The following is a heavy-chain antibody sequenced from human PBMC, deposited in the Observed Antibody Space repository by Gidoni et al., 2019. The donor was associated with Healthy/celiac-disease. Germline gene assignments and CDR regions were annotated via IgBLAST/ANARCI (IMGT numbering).Heavy chain of an antibody. Sequence: PGLVKPSETLSLTCTVSGGSVSSGSYYRIWIRQPPGKGLEWIGYIYYSGSTNYNPSLKSRVTISVDTSKNQFSLKLSSVTAADTAVYYCARDSGQWLVNAFDIWGQGTMVTVSS. CDR1: GGSVSSGSYY. CDR3: ARDSGQWLVNAFDI. CDR2: IYYSGST. D-gene: IGHD6-19*01. J-gene: IGHJ3*02. V-gene: IGHV4-61*01.